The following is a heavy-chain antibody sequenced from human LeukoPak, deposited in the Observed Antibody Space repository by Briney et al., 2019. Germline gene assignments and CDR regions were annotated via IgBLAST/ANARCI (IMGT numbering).Heavy chain of an antibody. CDR1: GGTFSSYA. V-gene: IGHV1-69*06. CDR3: ARGGYYDILTGYLDY. D-gene: IGHD3-9*01. J-gene: IGHJ4*02. Sequence: GASVKVSCKASGGTFSSYAISWVRQAPGQGLEWMGGIIPIFGTANYAQKFQGRVTITAGKSTSTAYMELSSLRSDDTAVYYCARGGYYDILTGYLDYWGQGTLVTVSS. CDR2: IIPIFGTA.